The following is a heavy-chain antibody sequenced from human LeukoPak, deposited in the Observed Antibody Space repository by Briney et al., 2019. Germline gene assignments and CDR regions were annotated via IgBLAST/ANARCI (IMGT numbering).Heavy chain of an antibody. CDR3: ARDPDITIFAVVKGGFDY. V-gene: IGHV1-2*02. CDR1: GYTFTGYY. J-gene: IGHJ4*02. D-gene: IGHD3-3*01. Sequence: ASVKVSCKASGYTFTGYYMHWVRQAPGQGLEWMGWINPNSGGTNYAQKFQGRVTMTRDTSISTAYMELSRLRSDDTAVYYCARDPDITIFAVVKGGFDYWGQGTLVTVSS. CDR2: INPNSGGT.